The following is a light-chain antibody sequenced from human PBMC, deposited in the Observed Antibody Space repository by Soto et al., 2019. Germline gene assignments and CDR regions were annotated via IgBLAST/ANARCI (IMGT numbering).Light chain of an antibody. CDR3: SSYTSSSTLYA. J-gene: IGLJ1*01. Sequence: QSVLTQPASVSGSPGQSITISCTGTSSDVGRYNYVSWYQQHPGKAPKLMIHDVSNRPSGVSDRFSGSKSGNTASLTISGLQAEDDADYYCSSYTSSSTLYAFGTGTKVTVL. CDR1: SSDVGRYNY. CDR2: DVS. V-gene: IGLV2-14*01.